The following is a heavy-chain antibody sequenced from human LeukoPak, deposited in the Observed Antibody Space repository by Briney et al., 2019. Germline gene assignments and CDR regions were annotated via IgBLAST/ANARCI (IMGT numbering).Heavy chain of an antibody. CDR3: ARTIQWLPLAFDY. Sequence: ASVKVSCKASGYTFTGYYMHWVRQGPGQGLEWMGWINPHSGGTNYAQKFQGRDTMTRDTSTSTAYLELSRLRSDDTAVYYCARTIQWLPLAFDYWGQGTLVTVSS. CDR1: GYTFTGYY. J-gene: IGHJ4*02. V-gene: IGHV1-2*02. CDR2: INPHSGGT. D-gene: IGHD6-19*01.